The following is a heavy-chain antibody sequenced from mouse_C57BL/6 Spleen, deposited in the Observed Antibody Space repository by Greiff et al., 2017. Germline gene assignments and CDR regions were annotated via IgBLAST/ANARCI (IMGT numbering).Heavy chain of an antibody. CDR1: GYTFTSYW. CDR2: IYPGSGST. CDR3: ARKITTVEDFDY. Sequence: QVQLQQPGAELVKPGASVKMSCKASGYTFTSYWITWVKQRPGQGLEWIGDIYPGSGSTNYNEKFKSKATLTVDTSSSTAYMQLSSLTSEDSAVYYCARKITTVEDFDYWGQGTTLTVSS. V-gene: IGHV1-55*01. J-gene: IGHJ2*01. D-gene: IGHD1-1*01.